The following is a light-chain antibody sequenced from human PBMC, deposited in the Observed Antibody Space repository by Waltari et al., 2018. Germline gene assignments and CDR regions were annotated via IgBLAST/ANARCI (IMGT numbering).Light chain of an antibody. J-gene: IGKJ4*01. CDR2: DAS. Sequence: EIVLTQSPVTLSLSPGERVTLSCRASQSVSSYLAWYQQKPGQAPRLLIYDASNRATGIPARFSGSGSGTDFTLTISSLEPEDFVVYYCQQRSNWSPLTFGGGTKVEIK. CDR3: QQRSNWSPLT. V-gene: IGKV3-11*01. CDR1: QSVSSY.